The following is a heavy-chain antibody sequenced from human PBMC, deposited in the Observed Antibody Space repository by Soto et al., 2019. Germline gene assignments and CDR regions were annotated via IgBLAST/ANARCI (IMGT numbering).Heavy chain of an antibody. D-gene: IGHD3-22*01. CDR3: ATRPLLPGAP. V-gene: IGHV3-53*01. Sequence: EVQLVESGGGLIQPGGSLRLSCAASGFTFSSNDMNWVRQAPGKGLEWVSLIYSGGSTYYADSVKGRFTISRDNSKNTLYLQMSSLSDEATAVYYCATRPLLPGAPWGQGTMVTVSS. J-gene: IGHJ3*01. CDR1: GFTFSSND. CDR2: IYSGGST.